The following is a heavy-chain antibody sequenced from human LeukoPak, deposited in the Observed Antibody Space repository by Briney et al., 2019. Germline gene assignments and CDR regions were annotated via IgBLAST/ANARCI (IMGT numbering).Heavy chain of an antibody. D-gene: IGHD3-22*01. CDR2: IRYDGSNK. CDR3: AKDQVDYYDSSGYYYETDY. J-gene: IGHJ4*02. Sequence: GGSLRLSCSASGFTLSSYGMHWVRQAPGKGLEWVAFIRYDGSNKYYADSVKGRFTISRDNSKNTLYLQMNSLRAEDTAVYYCAKDQVDYYDSSGYYYETDYWGQGTLVTVSS. V-gene: IGHV3-30*02. CDR1: GFTLSSYG.